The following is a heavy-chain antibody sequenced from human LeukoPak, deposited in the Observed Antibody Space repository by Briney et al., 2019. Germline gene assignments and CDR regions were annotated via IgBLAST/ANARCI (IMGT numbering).Heavy chain of an antibody. Sequence: QSGGSLRLSCAASGFTSSSYAMSWVRQAPGKGLEWVSAISGSGGSTYYADSVKGRFTISRDNSKNTLYLQMNSLRAEDTAVYYCAKDNQWLVPGWFDPWGQGTLVTVSS. CDR1: GFTSSSYA. V-gene: IGHV3-23*01. CDR3: AKDNQWLVPGWFDP. CDR2: ISGSGGST. J-gene: IGHJ5*02. D-gene: IGHD6-19*01.